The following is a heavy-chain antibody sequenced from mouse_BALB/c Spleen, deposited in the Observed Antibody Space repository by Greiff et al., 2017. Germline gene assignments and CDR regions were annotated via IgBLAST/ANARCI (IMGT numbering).Heavy chain of an antibody. CDR2: ISSGSSTI. J-gene: IGHJ1*01. V-gene: IGHV5-17*02. CDR3: ARGITTATSYFDV. CDR1: GFTFSSFG. D-gene: IGHD1-2*01. Sequence: EVNVVESGGGLVQPGGSRKLSCAASGFTFSSFGMHWVRQAPEKGLEWVAYISSGSSTIYYADTVKGRFTISRDNPKNTLFLQMTSLRSEDTAMYYCARGITTATSYFDVWGAGTTVTVSS.